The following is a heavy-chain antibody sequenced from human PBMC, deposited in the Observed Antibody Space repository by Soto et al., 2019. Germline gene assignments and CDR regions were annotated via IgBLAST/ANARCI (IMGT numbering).Heavy chain of an antibody. D-gene: IGHD3-10*01. Sequence: ASVKVSCKASGGTFSSYTISWVRQAPGQGLEWMGRIIPILGIANYAQKFQGRVTITADRSTSTAYMELSSLRSEDTAVYYCARRSGSGSYYKRDYYYYYMDVWGKGTTVTVSS. CDR2: IIPILGIA. CDR3: ARRSGSGSYYKRDYYYYYMDV. V-gene: IGHV1-69*02. J-gene: IGHJ6*03. CDR1: GGTFSSYT.